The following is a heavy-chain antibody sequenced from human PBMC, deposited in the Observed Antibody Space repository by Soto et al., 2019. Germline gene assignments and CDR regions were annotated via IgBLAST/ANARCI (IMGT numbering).Heavy chain of an antibody. Sequence: LRLSCAASGFTFSNAWMIWVRQAPGKGLEWVGRIKSKTDGGTTDYAAPVKGRFTISRDDSKNTLYLQMNSLKTEDTAVYYCTTAYYYDSSGYYYFDYWGQGTLVTVSS. V-gene: IGHV3-15*01. CDR3: TTAYYYDSSGYYYFDY. J-gene: IGHJ4*02. CDR2: IKSKTDGGTT. D-gene: IGHD3-22*01. CDR1: GFTFSNAW.